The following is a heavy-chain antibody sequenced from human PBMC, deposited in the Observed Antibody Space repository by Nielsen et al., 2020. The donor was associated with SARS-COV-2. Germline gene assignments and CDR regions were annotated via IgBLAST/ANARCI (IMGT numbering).Heavy chain of an antibody. Sequence: GGSLRLSCAASGFIFNTYVMTWVRQAPGKGLEWVSAVSGSGDNTYYADSVKGRFTISRDNAKNSLYLQMNSLRAEDTAVYYCAREYSSSRYSPYYYYYGMDVWGQGTTVTVSS. CDR2: VSGSGDNT. CDR1: GFIFNTYV. J-gene: IGHJ6*02. D-gene: IGHD6-13*01. CDR3: AREYSSSRYSPYYYYYGMDV. V-gene: IGHV3-21*01.